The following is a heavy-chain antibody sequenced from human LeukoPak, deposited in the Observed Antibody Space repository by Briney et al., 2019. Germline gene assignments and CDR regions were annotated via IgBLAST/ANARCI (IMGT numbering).Heavy chain of an antibody. V-gene: IGHV3-30*04. CDR2: ISYDGSNK. J-gene: IGHJ6*02. D-gene: IGHD6-13*01. CDR1: GFTFSSYA. CDR3: ARVPVKQQLVAHYYYYGMDV. Sequence: PGGSLRLSCAASGFTFSSYAMHWVRQAPGKGLEWVAVISYDGSNKYYADSVKGRFTISRDNSKNTLYLQMNSLRAEDTAVYYCARVPVKQQLVAHYYYYGMDVWGQGTTVTVSS.